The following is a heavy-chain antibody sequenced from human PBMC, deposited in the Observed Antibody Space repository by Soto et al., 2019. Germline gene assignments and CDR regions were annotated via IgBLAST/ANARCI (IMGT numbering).Heavy chain of an antibody. CDR1: GYTFTSYA. CDR2: INAGNGNT. D-gene: IGHD5-18*01. CDR3: ARDRIQLWLWFDP. Sequence: RASVKVSCKASGYTFTSYAMHWVRQAPGQRLEWMGWINAGNGNTKYSQKFQGRVTITRDTSASTAYMELSSLRSEDTAVYYCARDRIQLWLWFDPWGQGTLVTVSS. V-gene: IGHV1-3*01. J-gene: IGHJ5*02.